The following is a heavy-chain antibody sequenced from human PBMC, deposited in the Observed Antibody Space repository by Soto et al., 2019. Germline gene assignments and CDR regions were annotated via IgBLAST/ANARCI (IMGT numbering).Heavy chain of an antibody. V-gene: IGHV1-3*01. D-gene: IGHD3-3*01. CDR3: ARTYYDFWSGFSD. J-gene: IGHJ4*02. Sequence: GASVKVSCKASGNTVPNYAIHWVRQAPGQRLEWMGWINGGNGNTYYSEHFQGRVTISRDNSMNTVYLQMTSVRGNDTAVYYCARTYYDFWSGFSDWGQGALVTVPQ. CDR1: GNTVPNYA. CDR2: INGGNGNT.